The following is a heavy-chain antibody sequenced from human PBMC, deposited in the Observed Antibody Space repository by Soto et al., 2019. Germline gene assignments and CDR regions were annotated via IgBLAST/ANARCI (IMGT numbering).Heavy chain of an antibody. V-gene: IGHV4-61*01. CDR1: GDSVSSSSYY. D-gene: IGHD6-13*01. Sequence: QVQLQESGPGLVKPSETLSLTCTVSGDSVSSSSYYWSWIRTPPGKGLEWIGYIYHSGATNYNPSLKSRVTISVDTSKNQFSLKLSSVTAADTAVYYCARSFYSGSWYTLGRWGQGTPVTVSS. J-gene: IGHJ4*02. CDR2: IYHSGAT. CDR3: ARSFYSGSWYTLGR.